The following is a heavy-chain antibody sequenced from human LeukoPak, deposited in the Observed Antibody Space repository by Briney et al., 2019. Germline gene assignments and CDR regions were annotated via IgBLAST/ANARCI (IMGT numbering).Heavy chain of an antibody. V-gene: IGHV3-48*01. CDR1: GFTFSSYS. D-gene: IGHD6-13*01. J-gene: IGHJ4*02. Sequence: GGSLRLSCAASGFTFSSYSMNWVRQAPGKGLEWVSYISSSSSTIYYADSVKGRFTIPRDNAKNSLYLQMNSLRAEDTAVYYCARDVYGSSWPFDYWGQGTLVTVSS. CDR2: ISSSSSTI. CDR3: ARDVYGSSWPFDY.